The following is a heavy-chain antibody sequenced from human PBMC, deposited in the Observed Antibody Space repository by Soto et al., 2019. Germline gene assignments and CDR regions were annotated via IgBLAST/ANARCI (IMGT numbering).Heavy chain of an antibody. CDR1: GGSMISYY. Sequence: PSETLSLTCTVSGGSMISYYWSWIRQPPGRGLEWIGFIYYAGSTKYNPSLNSRDTISVDTSKNQFSLTVTSVTAADTAVYYCARHNYGSGSTYFDYWGQGTLVTVSS. J-gene: IGHJ4*02. V-gene: IGHV4-59*08. D-gene: IGHD3-10*01. CDR3: ARHNYGSGSTYFDY. CDR2: IYYAGST.